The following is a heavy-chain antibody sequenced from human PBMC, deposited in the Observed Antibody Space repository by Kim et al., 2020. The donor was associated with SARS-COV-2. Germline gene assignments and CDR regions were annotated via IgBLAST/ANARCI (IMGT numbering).Heavy chain of an antibody. V-gene: IGHV4-4*07. CDR2: T. Sequence: TNYTTAIKSRFSMSLDTSKKQFSLKLSSVTAANTAVYFCARDGANLPFDYWGQGSLVTVSS. J-gene: IGHJ4*02. D-gene: IGHD1-1*01. CDR3: ARDGANLPFDY.